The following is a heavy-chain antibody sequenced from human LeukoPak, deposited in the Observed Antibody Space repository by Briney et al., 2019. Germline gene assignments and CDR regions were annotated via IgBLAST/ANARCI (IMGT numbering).Heavy chain of an antibody. J-gene: IGHJ4*02. Sequence: ASVKVSCKASGYTFTSYYMHWVRQAPGQGLEWMGTINPSGGSTSYAQKFQGRVTMTRDTSTSTVYMELSSLRSEDTAVYYCASLDGYYYDSSGYPVGYWGQGTLVTVSS. CDR3: ASLDGYYYDSSGYPVGY. D-gene: IGHD3-22*01. CDR1: GYTFTSYY. V-gene: IGHV1-46*01. CDR2: INPSGGST.